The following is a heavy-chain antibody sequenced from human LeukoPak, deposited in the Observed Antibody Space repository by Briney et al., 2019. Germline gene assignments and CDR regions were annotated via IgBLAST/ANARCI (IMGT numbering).Heavy chain of an antibody. V-gene: IGHV5-51*01. Sequence: GESLKISCKGSGYRFISYWIAWVRQMPGKGLEWMAVIDPRDSEARYSPSFQGQVTISADKSITTAYLQWKSLKASDTAMYYCARRSDGGTYWDWGQGTLVTVSS. D-gene: IGHD1-14*01. J-gene: IGHJ4*02. CDR1: GYRFISYW. CDR3: ARRSDGGTYWD. CDR2: IDPRDSEA.